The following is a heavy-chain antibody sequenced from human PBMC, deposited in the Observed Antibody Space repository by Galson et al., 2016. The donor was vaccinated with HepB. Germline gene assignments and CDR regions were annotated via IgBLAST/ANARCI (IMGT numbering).Heavy chain of an antibody. D-gene: IGHD3-10*01. CDR2: IIPIFGST. Sequence: SVKVSCKASGGGFSSYAITWVRQAPGQGLEWMGWIIPIFGSTNNAQKFQGRVTITADESTSTAYMALSSLTSVDTAVYYCATVSYYGSGRLFDYWGQGTLVTVSS. CDR1: GGGFSSYA. J-gene: IGHJ4*02. CDR3: ATVSYYGSGRLFDY. V-gene: IGHV1-69*13.